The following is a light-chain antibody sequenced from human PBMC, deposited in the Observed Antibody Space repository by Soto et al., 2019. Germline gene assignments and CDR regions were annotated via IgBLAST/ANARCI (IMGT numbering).Light chain of an antibody. V-gene: IGKV1-39*01. J-gene: IGKJ1*01. CDR3: QQSYSTPRT. CDR1: QSISNY. CDR2: AAS. Sequence: DIQMTQSPSSLSASVGDRVTITCRASQSISNYLNWYQQKPGKAPKRLMYAASSLQSGVPSRFSGSGSGTDFTLTISSLQPEDFAPYYCQQSYSTPRTFGQGTKVEIK.